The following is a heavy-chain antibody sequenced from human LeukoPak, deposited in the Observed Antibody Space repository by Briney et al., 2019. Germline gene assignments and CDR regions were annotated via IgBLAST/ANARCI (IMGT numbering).Heavy chain of an antibody. CDR1: GYSISRGYY. D-gene: IGHD2-15*01. J-gene: IGHJ4*02. CDR2: IQHSGRT. CDR3: TRETIRFCSDTDCLQGEF. V-gene: IGHV4-38-2*02. Sequence: SETLSLTCDVSGYSISRGYYWGWVRPSPGKGLEWIANIQHSGRTYYNPSLKSRVTISVDMSKNQISLKLTSVTAADTAVYHCTRETIRFCSDTDCLQGEFWGQGALVTVSS.